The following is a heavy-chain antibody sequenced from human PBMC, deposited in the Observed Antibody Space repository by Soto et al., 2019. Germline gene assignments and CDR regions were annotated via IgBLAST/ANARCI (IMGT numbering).Heavy chain of an antibody. Sequence: QLQLQESGPGLVKPSETLSLTCTVSGGSISSSSYYWGWIRQPPGKGLEWIGSIYYSGSTYYNPSLKSRVTISVDTSKNQFSLKLSSVTAADTAVYYCARHSLYSSGWVDYWGQGTLVTVSS. CDR3: ARHSLYSSGWVDY. CDR1: GGSISSSSYY. J-gene: IGHJ4*02. CDR2: IYYSGST. V-gene: IGHV4-39*01. D-gene: IGHD6-19*01.